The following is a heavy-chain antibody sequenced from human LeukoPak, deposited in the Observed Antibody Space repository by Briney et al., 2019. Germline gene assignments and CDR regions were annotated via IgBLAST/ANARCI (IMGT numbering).Heavy chain of an antibody. J-gene: IGHJ4*02. D-gene: IGHD1-26*01. Sequence: GESLKISCKGSGYSFTSYWIGWVRQMPGKGLEWMGIIYPGDSDTRYSPSFQGQVTISADKSISTAYLQRSSLKASDTAMYYCARGSIVGATRNYLDYWGQGTLVTVSS. CDR1: GYSFTSYW. CDR3: ARGSIVGATRNYLDY. V-gene: IGHV5-51*01. CDR2: IYPGDSDT.